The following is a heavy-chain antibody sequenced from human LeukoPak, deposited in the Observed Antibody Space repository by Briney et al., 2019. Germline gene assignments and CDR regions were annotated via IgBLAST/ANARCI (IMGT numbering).Heavy chain of an antibody. CDR1: GFTSRNFA. D-gene: IGHD4-17*01. V-gene: IGHV3-64D*09. J-gene: IGHJ4*02. Sequence: PGGSLRLSCSASGFTSRNFAIHWVRQAPGKGLEYVSAVSSDGTYTDYADSVKGRFTISRDNSKNTLYLQMSSLRTEDTAVYYCAKELSYGFDCWGQGTLVTVSS. CDR2: VSSDGTYT. CDR3: AKELSYGFDC.